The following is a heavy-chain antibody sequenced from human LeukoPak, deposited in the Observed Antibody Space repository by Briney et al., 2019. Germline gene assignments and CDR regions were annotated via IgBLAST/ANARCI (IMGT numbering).Heavy chain of an antibody. D-gene: IGHD4-17*01. Sequence: GGSLRLSCAASGFTVSSNYMSWVRQAPGKGLEGVSVIYSGGSTYYADSVKGRFTISRDNSKNTLCLQMNSLRAEDTAVYFCARDARTTWAAFDIWGQGTMVTVSS. CDR2: IYSGGST. V-gene: IGHV3-53*01. J-gene: IGHJ3*02. CDR3: ARDARTTWAAFDI. CDR1: GFTVSSNY.